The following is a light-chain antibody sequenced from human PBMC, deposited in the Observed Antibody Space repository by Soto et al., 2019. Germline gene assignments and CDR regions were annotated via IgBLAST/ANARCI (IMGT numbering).Light chain of an antibody. J-gene: IGKJ2*01. CDR2: KVF. Sequence: DVGRTQSPLSLPVTLGQSASISCTSSQSLVYADGNTYLNWLQQRPGQSPRRLIYKVFNRDSGVPDRFSGSASGSEFTLTISRVEAEDIGVYYCMQTAHWPYTFGRGTKVDIK. CDR3: MQTAHWPYT. V-gene: IGKV2-30*01. CDR1: QSLVYADGNTY.